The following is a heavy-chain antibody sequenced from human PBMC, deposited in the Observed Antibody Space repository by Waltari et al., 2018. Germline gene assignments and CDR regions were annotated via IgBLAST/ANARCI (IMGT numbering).Heavy chain of an antibody. CDR3: AKGGGYCSSTSCYEDAFDI. CDR1: GFTFDDYA. Sequence: EVQLVESGGGLVQPGRYLRLSCAASGFTFDDYAMHWVRQAPGKGLEWVSGISWNSGSIGYADSVKGRFTISRDNAKNSLYLQMNSLRAEDMALYYCAKGGGYCSSTSCYEDAFDIWGQGTMVTVSS. J-gene: IGHJ3*02. D-gene: IGHD2-2*01. CDR2: ISWNSGSI. V-gene: IGHV3-9*03.